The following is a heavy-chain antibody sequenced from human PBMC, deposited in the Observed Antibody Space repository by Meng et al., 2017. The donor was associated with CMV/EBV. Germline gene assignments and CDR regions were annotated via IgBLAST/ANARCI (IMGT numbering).Heavy chain of an antibody. CDR2: IYYSGST. CDR3: ARDAGYYGMDV. V-gene: IGHV4-59*01. CDR1: GGSISSYY. J-gene: IGHJ6*02. Sequence: SETLSLTCTVSGGSISSYYWSWIRQPPGKGLEWIGYIYYSGSTNYNPSLKRRVTISVDTSKNQFSLKLSSVTAADTAVYYCARDAGYYGMDVWGQGTTVTVSS.